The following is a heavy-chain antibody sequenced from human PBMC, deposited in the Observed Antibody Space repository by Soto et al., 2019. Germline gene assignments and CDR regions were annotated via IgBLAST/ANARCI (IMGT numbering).Heavy chain of an antibody. D-gene: IGHD5-12*01. CDR3: ATIRVRGGPLRFED. V-gene: IGHV1-69*06. CDR2: VLPITGST. J-gene: IGHJ4*01. CDR1: GGLFSVFS. Sequence: QVQLVQSGAEVKKPGSSVKVSCKTSGGLFSVFSFNWVRQAPGQGLEWMGGVLPITGSTAYAQKFQGSLTITADRSTSTIYMELSRLTSDDTANYYCATIRVRGGPLRFEDGGQGTLISVSS.